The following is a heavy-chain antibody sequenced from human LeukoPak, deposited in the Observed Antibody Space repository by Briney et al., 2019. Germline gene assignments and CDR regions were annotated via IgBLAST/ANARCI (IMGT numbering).Heavy chain of an antibody. CDR3: ASGSGTIFGVVIPGYYFDY. CDR1: GLTFSNAW. Sequence: GSLRLSCAASGLTFSNAWMSWVRQAPGKGLEWVANIKQDGSEKYYVDSVKGRFTISRDNAKNSLYLQMNSPRAEDTAVYYCASGSGTIFGVVIPGYYFDYWGQGTLVTVSS. CDR2: IKQDGSEK. D-gene: IGHD3-3*01. J-gene: IGHJ4*02. V-gene: IGHV3-7*01.